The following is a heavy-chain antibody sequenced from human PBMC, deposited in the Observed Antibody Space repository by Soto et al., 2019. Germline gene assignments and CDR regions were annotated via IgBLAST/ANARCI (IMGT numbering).Heavy chain of an antibody. CDR1: GGSINSYF. V-gene: IGHV4-59*01. CDR2: IYYSGST. CDR3: ARAGTNMVQFDY. J-gene: IGHJ4*02. Sequence: SETLSLTCTVSGGSINSYFWSWIRQSPGKELEWIGHIYYSGSTSYSPSLKSRVSISVDTSKNQFSLEVHSVTAADTAVYYCARAGTNMVQFDYWGQGTLVTVSS. D-gene: IGHD3-10*01.